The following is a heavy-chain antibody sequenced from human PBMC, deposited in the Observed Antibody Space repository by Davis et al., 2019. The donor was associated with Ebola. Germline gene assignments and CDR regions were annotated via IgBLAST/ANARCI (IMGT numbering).Heavy chain of an antibody. D-gene: IGHD3-9*01. CDR2: IKQDGSKK. Sequence: GESLKISCAVSGFTFRSYWMSWVRQGPGKGLEWVANIKQDGSKKNYLDSVKDRFTISRDNAKNSLFLQMNNLRVDDTAVYYCATELTGNAFDVWGRGTLVTVSS. V-gene: IGHV3-7*03. J-gene: IGHJ3*01. CDR1: GFTFRSYW. CDR3: ATELTGNAFDV.